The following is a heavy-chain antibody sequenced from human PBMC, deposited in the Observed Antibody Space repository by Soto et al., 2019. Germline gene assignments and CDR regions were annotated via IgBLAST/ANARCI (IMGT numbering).Heavy chain of an antibody. CDR3: AKDRGAYCGGDCYYPFN. Sequence: HPGGSLRLSCAASGFTFSSYGMHWVRQAPGKGLEWVAVISYDGSNKYYADSVKGRFTISRDNSKNTLYLQMNSLRAEDTAVYYCAKDRGAYCGGDCYYPFNWGQGTLVTVSS. CDR2: ISYDGSNK. J-gene: IGHJ4*02. V-gene: IGHV3-30*18. CDR1: GFTFSSYG. D-gene: IGHD2-21*02.